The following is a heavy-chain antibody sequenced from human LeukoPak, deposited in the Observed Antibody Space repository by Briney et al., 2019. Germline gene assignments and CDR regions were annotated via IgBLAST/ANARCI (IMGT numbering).Heavy chain of an antibody. Sequence: GGSLRLSCAASGFTFSSYSMNWVRQAPGKGLEGVSSISSSSSYIYYADSVKGRFTISRDNAKNSLYLQMNSLRAEDTAVYYCARDGRGELRFDYWGQGTLVTVSS. J-gene: IGHJ4*02. CDR3: ARDGRGELRFDY. CDR2: ISSSSSYI. V-gene: IGHV3-21*01. D-gene: IGHD1-7*01. CDR1: GFTFSSYS.